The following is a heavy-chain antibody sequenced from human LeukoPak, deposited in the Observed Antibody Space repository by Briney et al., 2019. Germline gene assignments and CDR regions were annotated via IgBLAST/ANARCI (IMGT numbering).Heavy chain of an antibody. CDR2: ISPYNGNT. Sequence: ASVKVSCKASGYTFTSYGISWVRQAPGQGPGQGLEWMGWISPYNGNTNYAQKLQGRVTMTTDTSTSTAYMELRSLRSDDTAVYYCARGDIWSGYPAHFDYWGQGTLVTVSS. D-gene: IGHD3-3*01. J-gene: IGHJ4*02. V-gene: IGHV1-18*01. CDR1: GYTFTSYG. CDR3: ARGDIWSGYPAHFDY.